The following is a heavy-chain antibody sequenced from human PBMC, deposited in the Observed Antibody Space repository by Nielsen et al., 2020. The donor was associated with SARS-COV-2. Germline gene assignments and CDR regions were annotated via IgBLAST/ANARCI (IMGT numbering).Heavy chain of an antibody. CDR2: INSDSGNT. Sequence: ASVKVSCKASGYTFTAYAIHWVRQDPRQRLEWMGWINSDSGNTKYSQKFRGRVTITRDTSASTAYMELSSLRFEDTAVYYCARERSREYGIDVWGQGTTVTVSS. CDR1: GYTFTAYA. J-gene: IGHJ6*02. CDR3: ARERSREYGIDV. V-gene: IGHV1-3*04. D-gene: IGHD1-26*01.